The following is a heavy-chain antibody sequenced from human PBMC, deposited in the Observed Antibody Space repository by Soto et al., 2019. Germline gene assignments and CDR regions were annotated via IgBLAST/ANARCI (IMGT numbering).Heavy chain of an antibody. D-gene: IGHD3-10*01. V-gene: IGHV1-8*01. CDR2: INPNSGNI. CDR3: ARGRASGSYYLLDY. J-gene: IGHJ4*02. Sequence: XSVKVSCKASGDTLTTYDINWVRQATGHGLEWMGWINPNSGNIGYAQRFQGRVTMTRDTAIRTAYMEVSSLRSDDTAVYYCARGRASGSYYLLDYWGQRTLVTV. CDR1: GDTLTTYD.